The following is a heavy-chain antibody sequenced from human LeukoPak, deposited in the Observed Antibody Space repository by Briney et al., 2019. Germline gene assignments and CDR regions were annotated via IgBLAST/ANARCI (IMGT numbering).Heavy chain of an antibody. CDR2: IWYDGSDK. V-gene: IGHV3-33*06. D-gene: IGHD6-19*01. Sequence: PGGSLRLSCAVSGFTFSSYGMHWVRQAPGKGLEWVAVIWYDGSDKYYSDSVKGRFTISRDNSKDTLYLQMNSLRAEDTAIYYCAKFRADSSGWPFDYWGQGTLVTVSS. CDR1: GFTFSSYG. J-gene: IGHJ4*02. CDR3: AKFRADSSGWPFDY.